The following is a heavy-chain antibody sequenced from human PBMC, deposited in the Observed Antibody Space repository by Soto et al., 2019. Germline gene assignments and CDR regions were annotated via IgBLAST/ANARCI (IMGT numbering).Heavy chain of an antibody. CDR2: ISSSSGTT. CDR1: GFTFRSYS. Sequence: EVQLVESGGGLVQPGGSLRLSCAASGFTFRSYSMNWVRQAPRKGLEWVSYISSSSGTTYYADSVKGRFTISRDNAKNSLYLQMNSLRDEDTAVYYCASWSGYFDYWGQGTLVTVSS. V-gene: IGHV3-48*02. CDR3: ASWSGYFDY. D-gene: IGHD3-10*01. J-gene: IGHJ4*02.